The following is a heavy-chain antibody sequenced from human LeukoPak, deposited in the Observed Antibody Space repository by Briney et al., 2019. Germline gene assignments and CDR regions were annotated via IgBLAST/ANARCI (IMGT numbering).Heavy chain of an antibody. J-gene: IGHJ5*02. CDR1: GGFITNYY. Sequence: SETLSLTCTVSGGFITNYYWDWIRQPPGRGLEWVGYIHSTGATSYNPSLKSRVTMSIDTSKKQFSLKVTSVTAADTAVSYCAGHGYDDDDLSLTWGQGTLVTVSS. CDR3: AGHGYDDDDLSLT. D-gene: IGHD3-16*01. V-gene: IGHV4-59*08. CDR2: IHSTGAT.